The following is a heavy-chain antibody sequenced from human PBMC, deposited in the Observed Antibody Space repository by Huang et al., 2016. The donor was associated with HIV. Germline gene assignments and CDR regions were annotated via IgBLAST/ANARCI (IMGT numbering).Heavy chain of an antibody. D-gene: IGHD3-3*01. Sequence: QVQLVESGGGVVQPGGSLRLSCTASGFTFGSFGMHWVRQAPGKVLEWVAVIRYDGNNYYYADCCRGRFTISRDNSKDTRYLQMNRLRPDDSAVYYCAKDLTYTFGRHFDYWGRGTLVTVSS. CDR2: IRYDGNNY. CDR1: GFTFGSFG. J-gene: IGHJ4*02. V-gene: IGHV3-30*02. CDR3: AKDLTYTFGRHFDY.